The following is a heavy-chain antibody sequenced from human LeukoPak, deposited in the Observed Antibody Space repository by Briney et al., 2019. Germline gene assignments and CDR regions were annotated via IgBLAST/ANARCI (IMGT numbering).Heavy chain of an antibody. CDR1: GFTFSSYW. V-gene: IGHV3-7*01. CDR2: IKQDGSEK. D-gene: IGHD1-26*01. CDR3: ARGGGPKWELLEYFDY. J-gene: IGHJ4*02. Sequence: PGGSLRLSCAASGFTFSSYWMSWVGQAPGKGRGGVANIKQDGSEKYYVDSVKGRFTISRDNAKNSLYLQMNSLRAEDTAVYYCARGGGPKWELLEYFDYWGQGTLVTVSS.